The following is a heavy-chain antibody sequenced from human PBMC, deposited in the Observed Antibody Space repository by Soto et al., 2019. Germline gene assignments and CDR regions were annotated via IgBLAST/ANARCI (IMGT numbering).Heavy chain of an antibody. CDR1: GGSFSGYY. CDR3: ARAATYYYYGMDV. Sequence: SETLSLTCAVYGGSFSGYYWSWIRQPPGKGLEWIGEINHSGSTNYNPSLKSRVTISVDTSKNQFSLKLSSVTAADTAVYYCARAATYYYYGMDVWGQGTSVTVSS. CDR2: INHSGST. J-gene: IGHJ6*02. D-gene: IGHD2-15*01. V-gene: IGHV4-34*01.